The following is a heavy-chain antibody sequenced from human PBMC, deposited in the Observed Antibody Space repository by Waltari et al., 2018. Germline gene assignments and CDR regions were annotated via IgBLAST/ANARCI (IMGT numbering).Heavy chain of an antibody. J-gene: IGHJ3*02. Sequence: QVQLVQSGAEVKKPGSSVTASCEASGGPFSSYAISWVRQAPRKGLEWMGGNIPILGLANYAQNFQGRVTSTADKSTSTAYMELSRLRSEDTAVYYCARDKGDYGDYGDDAFDIWGQGTMVTVSS. V-gene: IGHV1-69*10. CDR2: NIPILGLA. CDR1: GGPFSSYA. D-gene: IGHD4-17*01. CDR3: ARDKGDYGDYGDDAFDI.